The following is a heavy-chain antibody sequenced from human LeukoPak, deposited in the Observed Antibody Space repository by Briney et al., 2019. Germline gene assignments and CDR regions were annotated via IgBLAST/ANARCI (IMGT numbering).Heavy chain of an antibody. D-gene: IGHD2-8*02. CDR3: ARDWSRLIDY. Sequence: PGGSLRLSCAASGFTFSSYSINWVRQAPGKGLEWVSYISSSSSTIYYADSVKGRFTISRDNAKNLLYLQMNSLRAEDTAVYYCARDWSRLIDYWGQGTLVTVSS. J-gene: IGHJ4*02. V-gene: IGHV3-48*01. CDR1: GFTFSSYS. CDR2: ISSSSSTI.